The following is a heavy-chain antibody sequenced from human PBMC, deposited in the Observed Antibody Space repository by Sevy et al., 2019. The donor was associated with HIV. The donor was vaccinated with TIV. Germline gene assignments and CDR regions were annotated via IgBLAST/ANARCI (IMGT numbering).Heavy chain of an antibody. CDR1: GFSYSSYG. Sequence: GGSLRLSCAASGFSYSSYGMHWVRQAPGKGLEWVAYIQYDGSNKDYADSLKGRITISGDNSKNTLDMQMNSLRVEDTAVYYCVKEGGGEGGDHWGQGTLVTVSS. J-gene: IGHJ4*02. V-gene: IGHV3-30*02. CDR3: VKEGGGEGGDH. CDR2: IQYDGSNK. D-gene: IGHD2-21*01.